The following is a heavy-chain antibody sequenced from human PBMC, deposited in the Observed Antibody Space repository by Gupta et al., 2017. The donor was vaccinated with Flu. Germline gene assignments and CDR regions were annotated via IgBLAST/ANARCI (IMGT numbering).Heavy chain of an antibody. V-gene: IGHV3-49*02. Sequence: QAPGKGLEWVGFIRSKAYGGTTEYAASVKGRFTISRDDSKSIAYLQMNSLKTEDTAVYYCSRTSSGWYVFDYWGQGTLVTVSS. D-gene: IGHD6-19*01. CDR3: SRTSSGWYVFDY. CDR2: IRSKAYGGTT. J-gene: IGHJ4*02.